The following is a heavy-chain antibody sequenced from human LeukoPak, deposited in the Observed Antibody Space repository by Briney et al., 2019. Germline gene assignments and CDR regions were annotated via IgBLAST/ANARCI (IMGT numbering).Heavy chain of an antibody. CDR3: ARGRSGWDFDY. J-gene: IGHJ4*02. V-gene: IGHV3-21*03. D-gene: IGHD6-19*01. Sequence: GGSLRLSCAASGFTFSSYSMNWARQAPGKGLEWVSSISSSSSYIYYADSVKGRFTISRDNAKNSLYLQMNSLRAEDTAVYYCARGRSGWDFDYWGQGTLVTVSS. CDR2: ISSSSSYI. CDR1: GFTFSSYS.